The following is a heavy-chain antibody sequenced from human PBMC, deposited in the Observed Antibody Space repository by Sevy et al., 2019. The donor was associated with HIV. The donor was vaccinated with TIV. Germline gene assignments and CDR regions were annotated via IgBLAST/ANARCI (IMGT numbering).Heavy chain of an antibody. CDR3: ARPSDNDYDMLTGYYGY. CDR1: GFTFSDYY. CDR2: ISSSGSTI. J-gene: IGHJ4*02. D-gene: IGHD3-9*01. Sequence: GGSLRLSCAASGFTFSDYYMSWIRQAPGKGLEWVSYISSSGSTIYYADSVKGRFTISRDNAKNSLYLQMNSLRAEDTAVYYCARPSDNDYDMLTGYYGYWGQGTMVTVSS. V-gene: IGHV3-11*01.